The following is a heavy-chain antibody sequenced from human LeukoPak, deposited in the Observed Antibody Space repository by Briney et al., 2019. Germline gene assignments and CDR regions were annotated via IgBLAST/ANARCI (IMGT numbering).Heavy chain of an antibody. D-gene: IGHD3-16*02. J-gene: IGHJ1*01. Sequence: SVKVSCKASGGAFNTYTFTWMRQAPGQGLQWMGGIIPIFGSATYAQRFQGRVTITADESTSTAYMQLSSLMSEDTAVYFCAIDTPSGPYRYFNHWGQGTPVTVSS. CDR2: IIPIFGSA. CDR3: AIDTPSGPYRYFNH. CDR1: GGAFNTYT. V-gene: IGHV1-69*01.